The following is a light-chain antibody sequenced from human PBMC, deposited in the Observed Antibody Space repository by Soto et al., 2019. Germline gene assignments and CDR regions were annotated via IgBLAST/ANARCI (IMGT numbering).Light chain of an antibody. V-gene: IGLV2-14*01. CDR2: EVS. CDR3: SSYNTRRAYV. J-gene: IGLJ1*01. Sequence: QSVLTQPASVSGSPGQSITISCTGTSSDVGAYNYVSWYQQQSGKAPKLMIHEVSNRPSGVSNRFSGSKSGNTASLTISGLQPEQEPDSSCSSYNTRRAYVFGIGTKVTV. CDR1: SSDVGAYNY.